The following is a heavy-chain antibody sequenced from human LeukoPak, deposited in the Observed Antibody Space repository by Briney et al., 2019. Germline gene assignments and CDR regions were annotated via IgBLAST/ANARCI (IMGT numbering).Heavy chain of an antibody. D-gene: IGHD6-13*01. V-gene: IGHV4-4*02. CDR2: IYHSGST. Sequence: SGTLSLTCAVSGGSISSSNWWSWVRQPPGKGLEWIGEIYHSGSTNYNPSLKSRVTISVDRSKNQFSLKLSSVTAADTAVYYCARAAAAGSPYFDYWGQGTLVTVSS. J-gene: IGHJ4*02. CDR3: ARAAAAGSPYFDY. CDR1: GGSISSSNW.